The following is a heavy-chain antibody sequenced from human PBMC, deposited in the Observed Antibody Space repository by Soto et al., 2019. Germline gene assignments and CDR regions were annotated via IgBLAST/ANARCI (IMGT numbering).Heavy chain of an antibody. V-gene: IGHV4-34*01. D-gene: IGHD3-10*01. Sequence: SKTLPLTCAFHGGSFRGHNWSWLPHPPGQGLEWIGEINHSGSTNYNPSLKSRVTISVDTSKNQFSLKLSSVTAADTAVYYCARASRLLLWFGDDAFDIWGQGTMVT. CDR3: ARASRLLLWFGDDAFDI. J-gene: IGHJ3*02. CDR2: INHSGST. CDR1: GGSFRGHN.